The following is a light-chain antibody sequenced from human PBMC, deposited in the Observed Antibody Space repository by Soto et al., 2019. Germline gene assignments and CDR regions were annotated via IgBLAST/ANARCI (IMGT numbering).Light chain of an antibody. CDR3: QQFDDSQWT. CDR1: QSVHSRY. Sequence: LVLRQSPGTLSLSPGERATLSCWASQSVHSRYLSWYQQTVGQAPRLLIYSASTRATGIPDRFSGSGSGTDSTLTITRLEPEDFAVYYCQQFDDSQWTFGQGTKVEIK. CDR2: SAS. V-gene: IGKV3-20*01. J-gene: IGKJ1*01.